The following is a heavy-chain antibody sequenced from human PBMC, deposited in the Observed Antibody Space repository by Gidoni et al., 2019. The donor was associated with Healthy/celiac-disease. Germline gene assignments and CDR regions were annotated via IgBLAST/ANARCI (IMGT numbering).Heavy chain of an antibody. V-gene: IGHV3-48*02. CDR1: GFTFSSYS. D-gene: IGHD6-6*01. CDR2: ISSSSSTI. Sequence: EVQLVESGGGLVQPGGSLRLSCAASGFTFSSYSMNWVRQAPGKGLEWVSYISSSSSTIYYADSVKGRFTISRDNAKNSLYLQMNSLRDEDTAVYYCARAKAYTQLVYYYYGMDVWGQGTTVTVSS. J-gene: IGHJ6*02. CDR3: ARAKAYTQLVYYYYGMDV.